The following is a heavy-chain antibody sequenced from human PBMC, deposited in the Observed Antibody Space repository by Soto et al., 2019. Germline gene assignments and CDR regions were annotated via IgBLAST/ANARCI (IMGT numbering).Heavy chain of an antibody. J-gene: IGHJ4*02. CDR1: GGSFSGHY. V-gene: IGHV4-34*01. D-gene: IGHD6-13*01. CDR2: LNHSGST. CDR3: ARVGALGSSSCFDY. Sequence: QVQLQQWGAGLLKPSETLSLTCAVSGGSFSGHYWSWIRQPPGKGLEWIGELNHSGSTNYNPSLKIRVTISVDTSKNQFSLKLSSVTAADTAVYFCARVGALGSSSCFDYWGQGTLVTVSS.